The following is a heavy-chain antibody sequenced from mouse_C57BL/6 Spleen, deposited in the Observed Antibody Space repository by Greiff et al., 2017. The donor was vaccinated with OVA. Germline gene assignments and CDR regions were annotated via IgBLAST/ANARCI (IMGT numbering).Heavy chain of an antibody. V-gene: IGHV1-52*01. Sequence: VQLQQPGAELVRPGSSVKLSCKASGYTFTSYWMHWVKQRPIQGLEWIGNIDPSDSETHYNQKFKGKATLTVDKSSSTAYMQISSLTSEDSAVYYCARAPSTTVVAIDFDYWGQGTTLTVSS. J-gene: IGHJ2*01. CDR2: IDPSDSET. CDR3: ARAPSTTVVAIDFDY. CDR1: GYTFTSYW. D-gene: IGHD1-1*01.